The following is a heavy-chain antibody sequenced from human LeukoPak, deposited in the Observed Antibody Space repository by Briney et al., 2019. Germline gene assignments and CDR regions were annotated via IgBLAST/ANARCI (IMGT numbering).Heavy chain of an antibody. CDR3: ARESLGPSDY. J-gene: IGHJ4*02. V-gene: IGHV1-18*01. CDR1: GYTFTSYG. CDR2: ISAYNGNT. Sequence: ASVKVACKASGYTFTSYGISWVRQAPGQGLAWMGWISAYNGNTNYAQKLQCRVTMTTDTSTSTAHMELRRLACEHRAGEYIARESLGPSDYWGQGTLVTVSS.